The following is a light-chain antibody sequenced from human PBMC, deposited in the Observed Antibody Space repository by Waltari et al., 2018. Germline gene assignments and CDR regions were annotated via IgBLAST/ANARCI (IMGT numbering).Light chain of an antibody. CDR2: GAS. CDR3: QQYGSSSLT. V-gene: IGKV3-20*01. Sequence: EIVLTQSPGTLSLSPGERATLTCRASQNVSRSYLAWYQKKTGQAPGLLIYGASSRATGIPDRFSASGSGTDFSLTINRLEPEDFAVYYCQQYGSSSLTFGGGTKLEIK. J-gene: IGKJ4*01. CDR1: QNVSRSY.